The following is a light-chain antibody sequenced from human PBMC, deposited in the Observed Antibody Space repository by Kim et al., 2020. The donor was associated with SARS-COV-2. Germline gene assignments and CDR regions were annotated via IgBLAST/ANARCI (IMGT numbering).Light chain of an antibody. Sequence: DVQMTQSPSSLSAYVGDRVTLTCQASQDVSKYVNWYHQKEGKAPELLIYDASTLETGVPPRFGGSGFGTDFTVTISSLQPEDVGTYYCQQYVNLPYTFGQGTKLE. V-gene: IGKV1-33*01. CDR1: QDVSKY. J-gene: IGKJ2*01. CDR2: DAS. CDR3: QQYVNLPYT.